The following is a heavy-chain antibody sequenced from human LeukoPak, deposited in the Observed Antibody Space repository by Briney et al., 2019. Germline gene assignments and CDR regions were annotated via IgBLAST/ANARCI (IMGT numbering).Heavy chain of an antibody. CDR1: GFPFSSHA. CDR2: ISNGKT. J-gene: IGHJ5*02. CDR3: VREAGYCASVCLKSNWFDP. D-gene: IGHD2-21*02. V-gene: IGHV3-23*01. Sequence: GGSLRLSCAASGFPFSSHAMSWVHQPPGKGLEWVSAISNGKTYYADSVRGRFTISRDDSKNTVYLQMNSLRDEDTALYYCVREAGYCASVCLKSNWFDPWGQGTLVTVSS.